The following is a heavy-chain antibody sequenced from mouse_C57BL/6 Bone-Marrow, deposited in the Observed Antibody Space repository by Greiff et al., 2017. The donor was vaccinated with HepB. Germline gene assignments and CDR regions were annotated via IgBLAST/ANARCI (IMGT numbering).Heavy chain of an antibody. D-gene: IGHD4-1*02. CDR2: INPGSGGT. J-gene: IGHJ2*01. CDR1: GYAFTNYL. CDR3: ARSVNWDSDY. Sequence: QVQLQQSGAELVRPGTSVKVSCKASGYAFTNYLIEWVKQRPGQGLEWIGVINPGSGGTNYNEKFKGKATLTADKSSSTAYMQLSSLTSEDSAVYFCARSVNWDSDYWGQGTTLTVSS. V-gene: IGHV1-54*01.